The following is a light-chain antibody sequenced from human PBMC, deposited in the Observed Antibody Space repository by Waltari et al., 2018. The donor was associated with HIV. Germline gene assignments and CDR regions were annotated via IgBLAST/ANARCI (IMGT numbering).Light chain of an antibody. J-gene: IGLJ1*01. Sequence: QSALTQPASGSGSPGQSITISCTRTSSNLWSHDLVSLYQQHPGEAPKLLIYEVTKRPSGVSNRFAGSKSGNTASLTISGLQAEDEADYYCCSCPRSGIRYVFGTGTKVTVL. CDR1: SSNLWSHDL. CDR2: EVT. CDR3: CSCPRSGIRYV. V-gene: IGLV2-23*02.